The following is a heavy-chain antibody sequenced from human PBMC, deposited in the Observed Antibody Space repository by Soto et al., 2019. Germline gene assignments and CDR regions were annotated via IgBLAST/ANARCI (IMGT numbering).Heavy chain of an antibody. J-gene: IGHJ4*02. CDR3: TTGIYYDILTGYHNVAY. V-gene: IGHV3-15*01. CDR2: IKSKTDGGTA. CDR1: SHPW. Sequence: SHPWMTWVRQAAGKGLEWVGRIKSKTDGGTADYAAPVKGRATISRDDSKNTVYLQMNSLKTEDTAVYYCTTGIYYDILTGYHNVAYWGQGALVTV. D-gene: IGHD3-9*01.